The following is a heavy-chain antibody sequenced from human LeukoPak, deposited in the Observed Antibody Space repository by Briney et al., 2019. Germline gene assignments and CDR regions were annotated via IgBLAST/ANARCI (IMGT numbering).Heavy chain of an antibody. J-gene: IGHJ3*02. Sequence: GGSLRLSCAASGFTFSSYWMSWVRQAPGKGLEWVANIKQDGSEKYYVDSVKGRFTISRDNAKNSPYLQMNSLRAEDTAVYYCARARIAARGFVAFDIWGQGTMVTVSS. V-gene: IGHV3-7*01. D-gene: IGHD6-6*01. CDR1: GFTFSSYW. CDR2: IKQDGSEK. CDR3: ARARIAARGFVAFDI.